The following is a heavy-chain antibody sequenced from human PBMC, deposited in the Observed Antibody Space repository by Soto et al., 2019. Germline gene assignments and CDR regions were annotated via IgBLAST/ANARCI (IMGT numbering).Heavy chain of an antibody. Sequence: PGGSLRLSCAASGFTFSSYAMIWVRQAPGKGLEWVSAISGSGGSTYYADSVKGRFTISRDNSKNTLYLQMNSLRAEDTAVYYCAKRMTYYDILTGSQGGYYFDYWGQGTLVTVSS. CDR3: AKRMTYYDILTGSQGGYYFDY. D-gene: IGHD3-9*01. V-gene: IGHV3-23*01. CDR2: ISGSGGST. J-gene: IGHJ4*02. CDR1: GFTFSSYA.